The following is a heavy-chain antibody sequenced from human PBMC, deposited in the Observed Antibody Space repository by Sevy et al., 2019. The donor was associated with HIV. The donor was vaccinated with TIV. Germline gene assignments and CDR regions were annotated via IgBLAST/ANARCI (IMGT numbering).Heavy chain of an antibody. CDR2: IRSKAYGGTT. V-gene: IGHV3-49*03. D-gene: IGHD3-22*01. CDR3: AITTSYYYASTIGAFDI. CDR1: GFTFGDYA. Sequence: GGSLRLSCTASGFTFGDYAMSWFRQAPGKGLEWVGFIRSKAYGGTTEYAASVKGRFTISRDDSKSIAYLQMNSLKTEDTAVYYCAITTSYYYASTIGAFDIWGQGTMVTVSS. J-gene: IGHJ3*02.